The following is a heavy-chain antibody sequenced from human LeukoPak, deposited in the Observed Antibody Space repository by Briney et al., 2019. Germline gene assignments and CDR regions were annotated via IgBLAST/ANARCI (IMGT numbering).Heavy chain of an antibody. CDR1: GGSISSYY. J-gene: IGHJ5*02. CDR3: ARDGVTGTLRWFDP. V-gene: IGHV4-4*07. D-gene: IGHD1-20*01. Sequence: SETLSLTCTVSGGSISSYYWSWIRQPAGKGLEWIGRIYTSGSTNYNPSLKSRVTMSVDTSKNQFSLKLSSVTAADTAVYYCARDGVTGTLRWFDPWGQGTLVTVSS. CDR2: IYTSGST.